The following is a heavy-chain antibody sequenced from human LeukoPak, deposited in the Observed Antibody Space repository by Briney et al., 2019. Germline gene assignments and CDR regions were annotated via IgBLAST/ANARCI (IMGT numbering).Heavy chain of an antibody. CDR3: ARDPDPGAFDI. V-gene: IGHV1-18*01. Sequence: ASVKVSCKASSYTLTNYGISWVRQAPGQGLEWMGWISAYNGNTNYAQNLQGRVTMTTGTSTNTAYMELRSLRSDDTAVYYCARDPDPGAFDIWGQGTMVTVSS. J-gene: IGHJ3*02. D-gene: IGHD1-14*01. CDR1: SYTLTNYG. CDR2: ISAYNGNT.